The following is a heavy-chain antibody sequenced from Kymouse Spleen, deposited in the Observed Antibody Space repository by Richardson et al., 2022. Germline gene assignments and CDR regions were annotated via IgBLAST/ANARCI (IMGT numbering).Heavy chain of an antibody. CDR1: GGSISSGGYY. J-gene: IGHJ4*02. Sequence: QVQLQESGPGLVKPSQTLSLTCTVSGGSISSGGYYWSWIRQHPGKGLEWIGYIYYSGSTYYNPSLKSRVTISVDTSKNQFSLKLSSVTAADTAVYYCASRRITIFGVVIHYFDYWGQGTLVTVSS. V-gene: IGHV4-31*03. CDR2: IYYSGST. CDR3: ASRRITIFGVVIHYFDY. D-gene: IGHD3-3*01.